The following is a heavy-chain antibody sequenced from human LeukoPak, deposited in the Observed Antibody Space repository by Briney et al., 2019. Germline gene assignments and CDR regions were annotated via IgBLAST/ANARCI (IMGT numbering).Heavy chain of an antibody. CDR3: ARGGFSKVTSLRNGFNL. Sequence: ASVKVSCKASGYTFNDYYMHWVRQAPGHRLEWMGWVNPNSSATNYAQKFQDWVTISWDTSISTAYMEMTRLKSDDTAVYYCARGGFSKVTSLRNGFNLWGQGTPVPVSS. D-gene: IGHD4-17*01. J-gene: IGHJ3*01. CDR1: GYTFNDYY. V-gene: IGHV1-2*04. CDR2: VNPNSSAT.